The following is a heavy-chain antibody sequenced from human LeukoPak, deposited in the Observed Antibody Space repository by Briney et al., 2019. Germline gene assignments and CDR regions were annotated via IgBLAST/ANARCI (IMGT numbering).Heavy chain of an antibody. D-gene: IGHD6-25*01. J-gene: IGHJ4*02. CDR2: INHSGST. Sequence: PSETLSLTCAVYGGSFSGYYWSWIRQPPGKGLEWIGEINHSGSTNYNPSLKSRVTISVDTSKNQFSLKLSSVTAADTAVYYCARVLGIAAAGPQIFDYWGQGNLVTVSS. CDR3: ARVLGIAAAGPQIFDY. CDR1: GGSFSGYY. V-gene: IGHV4-34*01.